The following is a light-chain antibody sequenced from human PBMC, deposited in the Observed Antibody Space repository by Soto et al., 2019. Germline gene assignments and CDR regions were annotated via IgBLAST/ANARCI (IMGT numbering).Light chain of an antibody. CDR3: QQYGSSPLT. CDR2: GAS. Sequence: EIVLTQSPGTLSLSPGERATLSCRASQSVSSSYLAWYQQKPGQAPRLLIYGASSRATGIPDRFGGRGSGTDFTLTISRLEPEDLAVYYCQQYGSSPLTFGGGTKVEIK. J-gene: IGKJ4*01. CDR1: QSVSSSY. V-gene: IGKV3-20*01.